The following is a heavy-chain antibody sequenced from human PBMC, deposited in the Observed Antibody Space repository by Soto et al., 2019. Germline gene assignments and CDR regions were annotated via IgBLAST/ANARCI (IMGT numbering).Heavy chain of an antibody. V-gene: IGHV4-61*01. CDR2: IYYSGST. D-gene: IGHD2-15*01. CDR1: GGSVSSGSYY. J-gene: IGHJ4*02. CDR3: ARARGARYFDY. Sequence: PSETLSLTCTVSGGSVSSGSYYWSWIRQPPGKGLEWIGYIYYSGSTNYNPSLKSRVTISVDTSKNQFSLKLSSVTAADTAVYYCARARGARYFDYWGQGTLVTVPQ.